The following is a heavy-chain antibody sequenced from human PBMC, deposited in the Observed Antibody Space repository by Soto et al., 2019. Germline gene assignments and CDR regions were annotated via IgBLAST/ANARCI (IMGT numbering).Heavy chain of an antibody. J-gene: IGHJ6*02. V-gene: IGHV2-70*01. CDR2: IDWDDDK. CDR3: ARMSTVRGVISSYYGMDV. CDR1: GFSLSTSGMC. Sequence: SGPRLVNPTQTLTLTCTFSGFSLSTSGMCVSWIRQPPGRALEWLALIDWDDDKYYSTSLKTRLTISKDTSKNQVVLTMTNMDPVDTATYYCARMSTVRGVISSYYGMDVWGQGTTVTVSS. D-gene: IGHD3-10*01.